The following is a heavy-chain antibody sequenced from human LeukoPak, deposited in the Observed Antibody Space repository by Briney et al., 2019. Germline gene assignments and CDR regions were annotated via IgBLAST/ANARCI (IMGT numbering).Heavy chain of an antibody. D-gene: IGHD5-12*01. CDR3: AIHQATTIGWPSDY. J-gene: IGHJ4*02. V-gene: IGHV4-59*08. Sequence: PSETLSLTCTVSVGSVSIYYWRWIRQPPGKGLEWIGYISYTGSTNYNPSLKSRVTISVDTSKNQFSLMLSSVTAADTTVYYCAIHQATTIGWPSDYWGQGILVTVSS. CDR2: ISYTGST. CDR1: VGSVSIYY.